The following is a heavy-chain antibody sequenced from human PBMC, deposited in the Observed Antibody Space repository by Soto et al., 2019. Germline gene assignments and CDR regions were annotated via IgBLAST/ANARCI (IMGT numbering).Heavy chain of an antibody. D-gene: IGHD2-15*01. CDR3: ARDHNFGFILYAMDV. V-gene: IGHV1-46*01. CDR1: GYTFTSYS. J-gene: IGHJ6*02. Sequence: ASVKVSCKASGYTFTSYSMHWVRQAPGQGLEWMGIINPSSGRTSYAQNFQGRVTMTSDTSTSIVYMEMSSLKSEDTAVYYCARDHNFGFILYAMDVWGQGNTVTVYS. CDR2: INPSSGRT.